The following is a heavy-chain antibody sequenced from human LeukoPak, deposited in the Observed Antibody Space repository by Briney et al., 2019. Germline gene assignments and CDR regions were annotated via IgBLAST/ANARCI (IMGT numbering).Heavy chain of an antibody. CDR2: IYSGGST. V-gene: IGHV3-53*01. CDR1: GFTVSSNY. J-gene: IGHJ3*02. D-gene: IGHD6-13*01. CDR3: ARFLAAAPYAFDI. Sequence: GGSLRLSCAASGFTVSSNYMSWVRQAPGKGLEWVSVIYSGGSTYYADSVKGRFTISRDNSKNTLYLQMNSLRAEDTAVYYCARFLAAAPYAFDIWGQGTMVTVSS.